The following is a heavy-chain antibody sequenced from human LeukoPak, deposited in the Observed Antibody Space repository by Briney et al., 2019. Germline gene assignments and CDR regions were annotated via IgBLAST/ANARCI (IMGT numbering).Heavy chain of an antibody. V-gene: IGHV3-30*04. CDR3: AREYCSGGSCRWFDP. J-gene: IGHJ5*02. CDR2: ISYDGSNK. CDR1: GFTFSSYA. D-gene: IGHD2-15*01. Sequence: GRSLRLSCAASGFTFSSYAMHWVRQAPGKGLEWEAVISYDGSNKYYADSVKGRFTISRDNSKNTLYLQMNSLRAEDTAVYYCAREYCSGGSCRWFDPWGQGTLVTVSS.